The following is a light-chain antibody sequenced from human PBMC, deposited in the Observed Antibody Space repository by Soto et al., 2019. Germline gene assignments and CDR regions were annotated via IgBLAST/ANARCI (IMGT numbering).Light chain of an antibody. Sequence: QSVLTQPHSVSASPGQSVTISCTGTSSDVGRYDYVSWYQQHPGKAPKLIVYDVTERPSGVPDRFSGSKSGNTASLTISGLQAEDEADYSCCSFAGSYSYVFGTATKLTVL. CDR1: SSDVGRYDY. V-gene: IGLV2-11*01. J-gene: IGLJ1*01. CDR3: CSFAGSYSYV. CDR2: DVT.